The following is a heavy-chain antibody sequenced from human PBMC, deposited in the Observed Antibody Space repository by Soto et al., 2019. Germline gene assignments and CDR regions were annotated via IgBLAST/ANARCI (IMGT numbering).Heavy chain of an antibody. CDR2: IYYSGST. Sequence: QVQLQESGPGLVKPSETLSLTCTVSGGSISSYYWSWIRQPPGKGLEWIGYIYYSGSTNYNPSLKSRVTIPVETSKNQFSRKLSSVTAADTAVYYCARACRKGGMDVWGQGTTVTVSS. CDR1: GGSISSYY. V-gene: IGHV4-59*01. CDR3: ARACRKGGMDV. J-gene: IGHJ6*02.